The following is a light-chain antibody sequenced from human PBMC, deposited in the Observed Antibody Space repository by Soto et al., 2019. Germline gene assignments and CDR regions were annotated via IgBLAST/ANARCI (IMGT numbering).Light chain of an antibody. CDR2: GAS. V-gene: IGKV3-20*01. J-gene: IGKJ5*01. CDR1: QSVSSSY. Sequence: IVLTQSPGTLSLSPWERATLSCRASQSVSSSYLAWYQQKPGQAPRLLIYGASSRATGIPDRFSGSGSGTDFTLTISRLEPEDFAVYYCQQYGSSASITFGQGTRLEIK. CDR3: QQYGSSASIT.